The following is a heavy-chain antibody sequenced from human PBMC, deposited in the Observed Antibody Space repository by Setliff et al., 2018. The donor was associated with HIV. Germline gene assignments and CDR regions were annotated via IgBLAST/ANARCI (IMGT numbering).Heavy chain of an antibody. J-gene: IGHJ3*02. D-gene: IGHD1-26*01. V-gene: IGHV4-59*08. CDR3: SRWEAAQKAFYI. CDR1: GVSITSYY. Sequence: PSETLSLTCTVSGVSITSYYWNWIRQPPGKGLEWIGYGHYSGNTKQNPSLRCLVTISVDTSKNQLSLTLYSASAADTAVDYCSRWEAAQKAFYIWGHGTMVTVSS. CDR2: GHYSGNT.